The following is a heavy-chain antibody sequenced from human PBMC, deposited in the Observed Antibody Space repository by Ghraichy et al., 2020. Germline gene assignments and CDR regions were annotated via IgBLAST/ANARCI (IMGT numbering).Heavy chain of an antibody. J-gene: IGHJ6*04. CDR1: GGSISSYY. CDR2: IYDSGTT. Sequence: SHTLSLTCTVSGGSISSYYWSWIRRPPGKGLEWIGYIYDSGTTNYNPSLKSRVTISVDTSKNQFSLRLSSVTAADTAVYYCARVLGYCSSTSCYGGYYYYGMDVWGKGTTVTVSS. D-gene: IGHD2-2*01. CDR3: ARVLGYCSSTSCYGGYYYYGMDV. V-gene: IGHV4-59*01.